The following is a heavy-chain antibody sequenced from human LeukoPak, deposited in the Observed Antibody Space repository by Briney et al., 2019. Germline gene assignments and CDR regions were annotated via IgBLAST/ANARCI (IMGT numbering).Heavy chain of an antibody. CDR1: GFTFSSYW. Sequence: PGGSLRLSCAASGFTFSSYWMHWVRQAPGKGLVWVSRINSDGSSTSYADSVKGRFTISRDNAKNTLYLQTNSLRAEDTAVYYCAREYGDYFVDYWGQGTLVTVSS. CDR2: INSDGSST. CDR3: AREYGDYFVDY. J-gene: IGHJ4*02. D-gene: IGHD4-17*01. V-gene: IGHV3-74*01.